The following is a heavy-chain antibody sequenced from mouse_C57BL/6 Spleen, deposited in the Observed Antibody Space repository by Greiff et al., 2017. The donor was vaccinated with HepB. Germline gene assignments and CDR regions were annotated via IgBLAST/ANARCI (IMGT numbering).Heavy chain of an antibody. J-gene: IGHJ2*01. CDR3: ARTRGYYFDY. CDR1: GYTFTDYE. V-gene: IGHV1-15*01. CDR2: IDPETGGT. Sequence: VQLQQSGAELVRPGASVTLSCKASGYTFTDYEMHWVKQTPVHGLEWIGAIDPETGGTAYNQKFKGKAILTADKSSSTAYMELRSLTSEDSAVSYSARTRGYYFDYWGQGTTLTVSS.